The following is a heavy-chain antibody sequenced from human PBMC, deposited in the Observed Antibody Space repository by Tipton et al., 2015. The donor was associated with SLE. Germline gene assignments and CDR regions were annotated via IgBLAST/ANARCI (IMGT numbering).Heavy chain of an antibody. CDR3: ARDWGGPGGYGMDV. J-gene: IGHJ6*02. CDR1: GSSISSYY. V-gene: IGHV4-59*12. Sequence: TLSLTCTVSGSSISSYYWSWIRQPPGKGLEWIGYIYYSGSTYYNPSLKSRVTISVDTSKNQFSLKLSSVTAEDTAVYYCARDWGGPGGYGMDVWGQGTTVTVAS. CDR2: IYYSGST. D-gene: IGHD2-21*01.